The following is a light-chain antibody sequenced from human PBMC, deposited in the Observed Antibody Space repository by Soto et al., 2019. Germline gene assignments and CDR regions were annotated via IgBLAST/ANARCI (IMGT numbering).Light chain of an antibody. CDR2: DAS. J-gene: IGKJ4*01. Sequence: EIVLTQSPATLSSSPVERATLSCRASQSCSSYLAWYQQKPGQAPRLLIYDASNRATGIPARFSGSGSGTALTLTISCVEPEDFAVYYCQQGSNLRYFTITFGGGTKVEIK. CDR1: QSCSSY. CDR3: QQGSNLRYFTIT. V-gene: IGKV3-11*01.